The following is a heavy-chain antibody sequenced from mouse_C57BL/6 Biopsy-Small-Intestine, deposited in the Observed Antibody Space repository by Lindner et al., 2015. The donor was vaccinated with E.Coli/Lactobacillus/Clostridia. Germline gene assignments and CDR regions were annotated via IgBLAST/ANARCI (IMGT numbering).Heavy chain of an antibody. V-gene: IGHV1-19*01. CDR1: GYTFTGYY. CDR2: INPYNGGT. CDR3: ARQTPHAMDY. J-gene: IGHJ4*01. Sequence: VQLQESGPVLVKPGASVKMSCKASGYTFTGYYMNWVKQSHGKSLEWIGIINPYNGGTNYNQKFKGKATLTVDKSSSTAYMELNSLTSEDSAVYYCARQTPHAMDYWGQGTSVTVSS.